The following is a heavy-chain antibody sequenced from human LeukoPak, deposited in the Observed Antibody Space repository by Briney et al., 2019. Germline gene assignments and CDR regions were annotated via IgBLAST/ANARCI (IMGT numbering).Heavy chain of an antibody. V-gene: IGHV4-30-2*01. D-gene: IGHD2-2*02. CDR2: IYHSGST. CDR1: GGSISSGGYS. CDR3: ARMGPYCSSTSCYTGDYYYYYGMDV. Sequence: SETLSLTCAVSGGSISSGGYSWSWIRQPPGKGLEWIGYIYHSGSTYYNLSLKSRVTISVDRSKNQFSLKLSSVTAADTAVYYCARMGPYCSSTSCYTGDYYYYYGMDVWGQGTTVTVSS. J-gene: IGHJ6*02.